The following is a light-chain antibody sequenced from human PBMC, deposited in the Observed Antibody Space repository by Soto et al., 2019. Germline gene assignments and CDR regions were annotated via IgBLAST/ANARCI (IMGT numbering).Light chain of an antibody. CDR2: AAS. CDR3: QPANSFPLT. Sequence: DIQMTQSPSSVSASVGDRVTITCRASQDMSSWLALYQHHPGKAPKLLIYAASSLQSGVPSRFSGSGSGTDFTLNIRSLQPEDCATYYCQPANSFPLTFGGGTKVEIK. V-gene: IGKV1-12*01. J-gene: IGKJ4*01. CDR1: QDMSSW.